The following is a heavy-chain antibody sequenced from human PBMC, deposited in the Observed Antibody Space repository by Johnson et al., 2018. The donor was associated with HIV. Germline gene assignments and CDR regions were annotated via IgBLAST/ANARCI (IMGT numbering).Heavy chain of an antibody. CDR3: TTDPLFLGYWYHSSP. J-gene: IGHJ3*01. V-gene: IGHV3-66*01. D-gene: IGHD3-22*01. Sequence: MQLVESGGGLVQPGGSLRLSCAASGFTVSSNYMSWVRQAPGKGLEWVSVIYSGGSTYYADSVEGRFTISRDNSNNTLYLQMNSLKTEDTAVYFCTTDPLFLGYWYHSSPWGQGTMVTVSS. CDR2: IYSGGST. CDR1: GFTVSSNY.